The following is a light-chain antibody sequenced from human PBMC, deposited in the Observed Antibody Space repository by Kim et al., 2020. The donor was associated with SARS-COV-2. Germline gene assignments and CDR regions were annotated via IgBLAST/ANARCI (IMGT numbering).Light chain of an antibody. CDR1: NSNIGRNA. CDR3: ASWDGSLSAGV. Sequence: QSVLTQPPSASGTPGQRVTISCSGSNSNIGRNAVNWFQQLPGTAPQLLIYFNNQRPSGVPDRFSGSKSGTSASLAISGLQSEDEADYYCASWDGSLSAGVFGGGTQLTVL. J-gene: IGLJ3*02. V-gene: IGLV1-44*01. CDR2: FNN.